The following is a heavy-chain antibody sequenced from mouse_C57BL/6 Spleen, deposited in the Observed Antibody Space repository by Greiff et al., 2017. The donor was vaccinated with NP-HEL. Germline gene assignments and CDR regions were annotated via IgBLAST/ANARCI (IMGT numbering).Heavy chain of an antibody. CDR2: ISSGSSTI. V-gene: IGHV5-17*01. D-gene: IGHD1-1*01. J-gene: IGHJ2*01. CDR1: GFTFSDYG. CDR3: ARRDYYGSSYYFDY. Sequence: EVQLVESGGGLVKPGGSLKLSCAASGFTFSDYGMHWVRQAPEKGLEWVAYISSGSSTIYYADTVKGRFTISSDNAKNTLFLQMTSLRSEDTAMYYCARRDYYGSSYYFDYWGQGTTLTVSS.